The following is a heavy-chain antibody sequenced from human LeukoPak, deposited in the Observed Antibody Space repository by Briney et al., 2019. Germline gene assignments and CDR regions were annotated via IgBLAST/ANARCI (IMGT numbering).Heavy chain of an antibody. Sequence: ASVKVSCKASGYTFTSYGISWVRQAPGQGLEWMGWISAYNGNTNYAQKLQGRVTMTTDTSTSTAYMELRSLRSDDTAVYYCAGDTGTGYSSSWPFDYWGQGTLVTVSS. D-gene: IGHD6-13*01. J-gene: IGHJ4*02. CDR1: GYTFTSYG. CDR2: ISAYNGNT. V-gene: IGHV1-18*01. CDR3: AGDTGTGYSSSWPFDY.